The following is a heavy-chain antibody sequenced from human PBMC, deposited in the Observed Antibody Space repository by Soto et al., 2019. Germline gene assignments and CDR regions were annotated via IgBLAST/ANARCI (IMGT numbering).Heavy chain of an antibody. CDR2: IYWDDDK. D-gene: IGHD4-17*01. Sequence: SGPTLVKPTQTLTLTCTFSGFSLSTSGVGVGWIRQPPGKALEWLALIYWDDDKRYSPSLKSRLTITKDTSKNQVVLNMTNMDPVDTATYYCAHSRLEWVGDYEVREDGYYYYMDVWGKGTTVTVSS. CDR3: AHSRLEWVGDYEVREDGYYYYMDV. V-gene: IGHV2-5*02. CDR1: GFSLSTSGVG. J-gene: IGHJ6*03.